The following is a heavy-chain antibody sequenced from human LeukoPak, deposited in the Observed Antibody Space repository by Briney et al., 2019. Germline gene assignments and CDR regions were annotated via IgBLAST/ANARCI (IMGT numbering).Heavy chain of an antibody. J-gene: IGHJ4*02. CDR1: GYTFTSYY. D-gene: IGHD6-13*01. CDR2: INPSGGST. CDR3: AKTPSSSWYYDY. V-gene: IGHV1-46*01. Sequence: ASVKVSCKASGYTFTSYYMHWVRQAPGQGLEWMGIINPSGGSTSYAQKFQGRVTMTRDMSTSTVYMELSSLRSEDTAVYYCAKTPSSSWYYDYWGQGTLVTVSS.